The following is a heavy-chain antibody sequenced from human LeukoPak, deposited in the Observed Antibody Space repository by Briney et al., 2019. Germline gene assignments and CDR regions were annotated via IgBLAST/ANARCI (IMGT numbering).Heavy chain of an antibody. Sequence: ASVKVSCKASGGTFSSYAISWVRQAPGQGLEWMGGIIPIFGTANYAQKFQGRVTITADESTGTAYMELSSLRSEDTAVYYCARGLGTYYYYGMDVWGQGTTVTVSS. CDR3: ARGLGTYYYYGMDV. CDR2: IIPIFGTA. V-gene: IGHV1-69*13. J-gene: IGHJ6*02. CDR1: GGTFSSYA.